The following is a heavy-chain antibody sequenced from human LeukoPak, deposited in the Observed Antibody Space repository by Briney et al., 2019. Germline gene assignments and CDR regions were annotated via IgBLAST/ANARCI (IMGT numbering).Heavy chain of an antibody. CDR3: VKDYCHGGFCPFPFFDS. CDR2: IGGAGDT. J-gene: IGHJ5*01. CDR1: GFTVSSHA. Sequence: GGSLRLSCAVSGFTVSSHAMSWVRQASGKGLEWVSLIGGAGDTFYADSVKGRFVLSRDNSRNTVYPQMNSLRAEDTATYYCVKDYCHGGFCPFPFFDSWGQGTLVTVSS. D-gene: IGHD2-15*01. V-gene: IGHV3-23*01.